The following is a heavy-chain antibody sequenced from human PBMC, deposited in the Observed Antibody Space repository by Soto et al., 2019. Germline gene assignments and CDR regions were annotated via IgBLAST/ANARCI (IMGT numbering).Heavy chain of an antibody. D-gene: IGHD6-13*01. Sequence: SATLSLTCTVSGGSISSYYWSWIRQPPGKGLEWIGYIYYSGSTNYNPSLKSRVTISVDTSKNQFSLKLSSVTAADTAVYYCARRGSSSWYNWFDPWGQGTLVTVSS. CDR1: GGSISSYY. V-gene: IGHV4-59*08. CDR3: ARRGSSSWYNWFDP. CDR2: IYYSGST. J-gene: IGHJ5*02.